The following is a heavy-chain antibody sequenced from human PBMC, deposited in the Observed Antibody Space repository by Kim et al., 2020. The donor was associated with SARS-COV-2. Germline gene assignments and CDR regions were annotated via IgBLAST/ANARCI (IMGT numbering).Heavy chain of an antibody. V-gene: IGHV1-24*01. Sequence: ASVTVSCKVSGYTLTESSMHWVRQAPGKGLEWMGGCDPEDGETIYAQKFQGRVTMTEDTSTDTAYMELSSLRSEDTAVYYCATAGGIAPYNWFDPWGQGTLVTVSS. D-gene: IGHD6-13*01. CDR2: CDPEDGET. CDR1: GYTLTESS. J-gene: IGHJ5*02. CDR3: ATAGGIAPYNWFDP.